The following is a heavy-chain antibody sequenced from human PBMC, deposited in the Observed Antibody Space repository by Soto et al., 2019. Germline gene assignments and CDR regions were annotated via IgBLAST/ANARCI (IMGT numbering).Heavy chain of an antibody. V-gene: IGHV4-61*01. D-gene: IGHD4-17*01. CDR1: GGSISSSSYY. CDR3: ARRYGASFDY. Sequence: PSETLSLTCTVFGGSISSSSYYWSWIRQPPGKGLEWIGYIYYSGSTNYNPSLKSRVTISVDTSKNQFSLKLSSVTAADTAVYYCARRYGASFDYWGQGTLVTVSS. J-gene: IGHJ4*02. CDR2: IYYSGST.